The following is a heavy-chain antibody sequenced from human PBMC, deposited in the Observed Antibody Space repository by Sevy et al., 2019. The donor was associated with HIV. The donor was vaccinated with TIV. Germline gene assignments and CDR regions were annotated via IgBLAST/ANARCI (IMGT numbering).Heavy chain of an antibody. CDR2: ISGSGGST. CDR1: GFTFSSYA. Sequence: GGSLRLSCAASGFTFSSYAMSWVRQAPGKGLEWVSAISGSGGSTYYADSVKGRFTISRDNSKNTLSLQMNTLRAEDTAIYYCARKYDSSGYFDYWGQGTLVTVSS. V-gene: IGHV3-23*01. D-gene: IGHD3-22*01. CDR3: ARKYDSSGYFDY. J-gene: IGHJ4*02.